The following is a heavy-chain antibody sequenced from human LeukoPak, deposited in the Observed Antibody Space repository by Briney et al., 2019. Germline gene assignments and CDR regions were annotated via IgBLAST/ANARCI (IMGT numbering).Heavy chain of an antibody. Sequence: GASVKVSCKASGYTFTSYGISWVRQATGQGLEWMGWMNPNSGNTDYAQKFQGRITMTRNTSISTAYMELSSLRSEDTAVYYCARDSLGYNWFDPWGQGTLVTVSS. D-gene: IGHD6-13*01. CDR1: GYTFTSYG. V-gene: IGHV1-8*02. CDR2: MNPNSGNT. J-gene: IGHJ5*02. CDR3: ARDSLGYNWFDP.